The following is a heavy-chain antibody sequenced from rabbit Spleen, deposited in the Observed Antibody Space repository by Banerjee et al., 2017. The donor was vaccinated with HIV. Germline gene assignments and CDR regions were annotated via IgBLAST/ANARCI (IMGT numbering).Heavy chain of an antibody. CDR3: ARDAGSGPYIDGYFDL. V-gene: IGHV1S45*01. J-gene: IGHJ4*01. D-gene: IGHD8-1*01. CDR2: IDTGTGSA. Sequence: QQQLEESGGGLVQPEGSLTLTCTASGFFLSSYWICWVRQAPGKGLEWIGCIDTGTGSAYYATWAKGRFTISKSSSTTVTLQMTSLPVADTATFFCARDAGSGPYIDGYFDLWGPGTLVTVS. CDR1: GFFLSSYW.